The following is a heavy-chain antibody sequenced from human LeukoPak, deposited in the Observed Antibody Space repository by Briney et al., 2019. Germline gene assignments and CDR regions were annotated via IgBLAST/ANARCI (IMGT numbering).Heavy chain of an antibody. CDR2: ISSNGGST. V-gene: IGHV3-64D*06. Sequence: PGGSLRLSYSASGFTFSSYAMHWVRQAPGKGLEYVSAISSNGGSTYYADSVRDRFTISRDNSKNTLYLQMSSLRAEDTAVYYCVKGSSGWYSGTDYWGQGTLVTVSS. J-gene: IGHJ4*02. CDR3: VKGSSGWYSGTDY. CDR1: GFTFSSYA. D-gene: IGHD6-19*01.